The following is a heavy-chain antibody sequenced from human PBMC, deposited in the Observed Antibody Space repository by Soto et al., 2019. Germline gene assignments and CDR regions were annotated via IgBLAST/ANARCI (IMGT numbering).Heavy chain of an antibody. V-gene: IGHV3-48*02. Sequence: GGSLRLSCAASGFTFSSYSMNWVRQAPGKGLEWVSYISSSSSTIYYADSVKGRFTISRDNAKNSLYLQMNSLRDEDTAVYYCARDLKYDSSGSLSHAFDYWGQGTLVTVSS. CDR1: GFTFSSYS. CDR2: ISSSSSTI. CDR3: ARDLKYDSSGSLSHAFDY. D-gene: IGHD3-22*01. J-gene: IGHJ4*02.